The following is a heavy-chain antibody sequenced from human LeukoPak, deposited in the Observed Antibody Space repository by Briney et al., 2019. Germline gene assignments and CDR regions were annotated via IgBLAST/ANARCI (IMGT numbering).Heavy chain of an antibody. V-gene: IGHV3-48*03. D-gene: IGHD6-19*01. CDR3: TTVTVASNFDY. J-gene: IGHJ4*02. Sequence: GGSLRLSCAACGFSFSVYEMHWVRQAPGKGLEWISDISSSGSTTYYADSVKGRFAISRDNAKRFLYLQMNSLRAEDTAVYYCTTVTVASNFDYWGQGTLVTVSS. CDR1: GFSFSVYE. CDR2: ISSSGSTT.